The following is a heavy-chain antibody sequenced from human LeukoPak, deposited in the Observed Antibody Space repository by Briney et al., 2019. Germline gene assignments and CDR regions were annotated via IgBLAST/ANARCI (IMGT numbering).Heavy chain of an antibody. Sequence: QPGGSLRLSCAASGFTFSSYSMHWVRQAPGKGLEWVAFIRYDGSNKYYADSVKGRFTISRDNSKNTLYLQMNSLRAEDTAVYYCAKEAASPPEDWFDPWGQGTLVTVSS. D-gene: IGHD6-25*01. J-gene: IGHJ5*02. V-gene: IGHV3-30*02. CDR3: AKEAASPPEDWFDP. CDR2: IRYDGSNK. CDR1: GFTFSSYS.